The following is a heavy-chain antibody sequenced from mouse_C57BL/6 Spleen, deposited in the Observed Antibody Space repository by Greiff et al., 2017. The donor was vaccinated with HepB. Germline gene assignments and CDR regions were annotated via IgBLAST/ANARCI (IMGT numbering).Heavy chain of an antibody. J-gene: IGHJ4*01. V-gene: IGHV1-26*01. Sequence: EVQLQQSGPELVKPGASVKISCKASGYTFTDYYMNWVKQSHGKSLEWIGDINPNNGGTSYNQKFKGKATLTVDKSSSTAYMELRSLTSEDSAVYDWAREADYYGSSYDYYAMDYWGQGTSVTVSS. CDR1: GYTFTDYY. CDR2: INPNNGGT. D-gene: IGHD1-1*01. CDR3: AREADYYGSSYDYYAMDY.